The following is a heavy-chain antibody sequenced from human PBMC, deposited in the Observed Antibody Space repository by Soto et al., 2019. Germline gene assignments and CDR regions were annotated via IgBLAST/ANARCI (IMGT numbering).Heavy chain of an antibody. V-gene: IGHV1-18*01. J-gene: IGHJ4*02. CDR3: ARDLGQQLVDY. CDR1: GYSYTSNG. CDR2: ISAYNGNK. Sequence: SVKVTCKDSGYSYTSNGSSWVRQAPGQGLEWMGWISAYNGNKKYAQKLQGRVTMTTDTSTSTAYMELRSLRSDDTAVYYCARDLGQQLVDYWGQGTLVTVSS. D-gene: IGHD6-13*01.